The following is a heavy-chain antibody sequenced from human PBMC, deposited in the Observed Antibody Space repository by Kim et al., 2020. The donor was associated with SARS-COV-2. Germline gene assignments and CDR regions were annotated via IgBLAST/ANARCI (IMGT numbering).Heavy chain of an antibody. D-gene: IGHD6-13*01. CDR2: IYPGDSDI. Sequence: GESLKISCKGSGYSLTNYWIGWVRQMPGKGLEWMGIIYPGDSDIRYSPSFQGQITISADRSISTAYLQWSYLKASDTAMYCCVTTEVAAAEKYYFDYWGQGALVTVSS. CDR3: VTTEVAAAEKYYFDY. J-gene: IGHJ4*02. CDR1: GYSLTNYW. V-gene: IGHV5-51*06.